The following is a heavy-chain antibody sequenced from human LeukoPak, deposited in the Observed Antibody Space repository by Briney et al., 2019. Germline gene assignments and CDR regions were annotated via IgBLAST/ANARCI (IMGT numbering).Heavy chain of an antibody. Sequence: GGSLRLSCAASGFPFSSYSMNWVRQAPAKGLEWVSYISSSSTIYYADSVKGRFTISRDNAKNSLYLQMNSLRAEDTAVYYCARDQKSRWLPLEVDYWGQGTLVTVSS. CDR1: GFPFSSYS. CDR3: ARDQKSRWLPLEVDY. J-gene: IGHJ4*02. V-gene: IGHV3-48*01. D-gene: IGHD5-24*01. CDR2: ISSSSTI.